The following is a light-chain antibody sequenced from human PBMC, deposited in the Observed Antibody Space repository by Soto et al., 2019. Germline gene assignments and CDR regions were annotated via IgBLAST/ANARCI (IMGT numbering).Light chain of an antibody. CDR2: GAS. CDR3: QQRSNWPRIT. CDR1: QSVSSNY. J-gene: IGKJ5*01. Sequence: EIVLTPSPGTLSLSPGERATLSCRASQSVSSNYLAWYQQIPGQAPRPLIYGASARATGIPARFRGSGSGTDFTLTISSLEPEDFAVYYCQQRSNWPRITFGQGTRLEI. V-gene: IGKV3D-20*02.